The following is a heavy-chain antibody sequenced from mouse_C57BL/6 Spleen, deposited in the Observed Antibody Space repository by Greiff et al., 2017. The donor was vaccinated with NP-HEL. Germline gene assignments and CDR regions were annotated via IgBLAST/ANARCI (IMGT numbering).Heavy chain of an antibody. V-gene: IGHV5-17*01. D-gene: IGHD1-2*01. CDR1: GFTFSDYG. J-gene: IGHJ2*01. Sequence: DVMLVESGGGLVKPGGSLKLSCAASGFTFSDYGMHWVRQAPEKGLEWVAYISSGSSTIYYADTVKGRFTLSRDNAKNTLFLQMTSLRSEDTAMYYCARRNYYGPWYFDYWGQGTTLTVSS. CDR2: ISSGSSTI. CDR3: ARRNYYGPWYFDY.